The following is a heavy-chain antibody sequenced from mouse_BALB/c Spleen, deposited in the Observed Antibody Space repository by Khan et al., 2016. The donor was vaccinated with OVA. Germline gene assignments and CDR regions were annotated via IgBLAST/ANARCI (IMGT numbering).Heavy chain of an antibody. D-gene: IGHD2-3*01. CDR3: TRDGYSPWFAY. V-gene: IGHV14-1*02. Sequence: VQLQQSGAELVRPGALVKLSCKASGFNIKDYYIHWVKQRPEQGLEWIGGIDPENGNTIYDPKFPGKASITADTSSNTAYLPISSLTSEDCAVDYCTRDGYSPWFAYWGQGTLGTVSA. J-gene: IGHJ3*01. CDR1: GFNIKDYY. CDR2: IDPENGNT.